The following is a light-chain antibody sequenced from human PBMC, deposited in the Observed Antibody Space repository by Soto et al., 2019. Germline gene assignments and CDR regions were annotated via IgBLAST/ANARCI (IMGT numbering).Light chain of an antibody. CDR2: AAS. J-gene: IGKJ2*01. Sequence: EIQMTQSPSALSASVGDRVTITCRASQSISSYLNWYQQKPGKAPKRLIYAASSLQSGVPSRFSGSGSGTDFTLTISSLQPEDFATYYCQQSYSTPPTFGQGTKLEIK. CDR1: QSISSY. CDR3: QQSYSTPPT. V-gene: IGKV1-39*01.